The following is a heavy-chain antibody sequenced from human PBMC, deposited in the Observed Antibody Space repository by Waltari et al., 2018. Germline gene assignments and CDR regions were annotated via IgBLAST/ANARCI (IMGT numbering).Heavy chain of an antibody. Sequence: EVQLVESGGGLVQPGGSLRLSCAASGFTVSSNYMSWVRQAPGEGREWVSVIYGGGSTYYADSVRGRFTISRDNSKNTVSLQMNSLRPEDTALYYCARLNFGSGIAVYYWGQGTLVTVSS. CDR3: ARLNFGSGIAVYY. CDR1: GFTVSSNY. CDR2: IYGGGST. J-gene: IGHJ4*02. D-gene: IGHD3-10*01. V-gene: IGHV3-66*02.